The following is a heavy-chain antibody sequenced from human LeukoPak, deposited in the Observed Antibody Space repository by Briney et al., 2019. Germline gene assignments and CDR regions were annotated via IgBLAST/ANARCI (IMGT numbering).Heavy chain of an antibody. D-gene: IGHD3-3*01. V-gene: IGHV3-21*01. Sequence: PGGSLRLSCAASGFTFSSYSMNWVRQAPGKGLEWVSSISSSSSYIYYADSVKGRFTISRDNAKNSLYLQMNSLRAEDTAVYYCAREGAGYYDFWSGYFNYYYYMDVWGKGTTVTVSS. CDR1: GFTFSSYS. CDR2: ISSSSSYI. J-gene: IGHJ6*03. CDR3: AREGAGYYDFWSGYFNYYYYMDV.